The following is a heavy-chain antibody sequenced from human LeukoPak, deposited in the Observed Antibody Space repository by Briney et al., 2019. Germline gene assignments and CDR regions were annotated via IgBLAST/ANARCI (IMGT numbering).Heavy chain of an antibody. CDR2: INPNSGGT. J-gene: IGHJ3*02. CDR1: GYTFTGYC. V-gene: IGHV1-2*06. Sequence: ASVKVSCKASGYTFTGYCMHWVRQAPGQGLEWMGRINPNSGGTNYAQKFQGRVTMTRDTSISTAYMELSRLRSDDTAVYYCARDLTMVRGVIITWAGSDDAFDIWGQGTMVTVSS. CDR3: ARDLTMVRGVIITWAGSDDAFDI. D-gene: IGHD3-10*01.